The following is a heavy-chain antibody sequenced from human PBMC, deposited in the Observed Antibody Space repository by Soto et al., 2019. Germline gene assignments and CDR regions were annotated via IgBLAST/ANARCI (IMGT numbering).Heavy chain of an antibody. Sequence: SETLSLTCTVSGGSVSSYYWSWIRQPPGKGLEWIGYIYYIGSNNYNTSLKSRVTISVATSQNQFSLKLSSVTAADTAVYYCAREGYYYDSSGSSPHFYYYYGMDVWGQGTTVTVSS. CDR3: AREGYYYDSSGSSPHFYYYYGMDV. CDR1: GGSVSSYY. D-gene: IGHD3-22*01. CDR2: IYYIGSN. V-gene: IGHV4-59*02. J-gene: IGHJ6*02.